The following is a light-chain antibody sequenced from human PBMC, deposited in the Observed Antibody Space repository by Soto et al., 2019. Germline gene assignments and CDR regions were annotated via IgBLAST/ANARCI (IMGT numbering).Light chain of an antibody. V-gene: IGKV1-5*03. CDR2: KAS. J-gene: IGKJ2*01. CDR1: QTISCW. Sequence: DIQMTQSPSTLSVSVGDRVTITCRASQTISCWLAWYQQKPGKAPKLLIYKASSLETGVPSRFSGSGSGTEVTLTISSRQPDDFATYYCQQYNAYSRTFGQGTKLEIK. CDR3: QQYNAYSRT.